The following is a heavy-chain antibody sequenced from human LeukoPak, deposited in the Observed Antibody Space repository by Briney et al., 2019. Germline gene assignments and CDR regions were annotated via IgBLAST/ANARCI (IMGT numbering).Heavy chain of an antibody. CDR1: GGSISSSNW. CDR2: VYHSGST. V-gene: IGHV4-4*02. J-gene: IGHJ4*02. CDR3: ARAPGIAAAGTPLSGFAY. Sequence: GTLSLTCAVSGGSISSSNWWSWVRQPPGKGLECIGEVYHSGSTNYNPSLKSRVPISVDKSKNQFSLKLSSVTAADTAVYYCARAPGIAAAGTPLSGFAYWGQGTLVTVSS. D-gene: IGHD6-13*01.